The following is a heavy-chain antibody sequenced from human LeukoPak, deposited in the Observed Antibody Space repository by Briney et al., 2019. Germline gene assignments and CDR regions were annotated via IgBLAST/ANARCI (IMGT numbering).Heavy chain of an antibody. CDR1: GGTFSSYA. Sequence: GASVKLSCKASGGTFSSYAISWVRQAPGQGLEWMGGIIPIFGTANYAQKFQGRVTITADKSTSTAYMELSSLRSEDTAVYYCARVGNYGSGSQYGEFDPWGQGTMVTVSS. D-gene: IGHD3-10*01. V-gene: IGHV1-69*06. CDR3: ARVGNYGSGSQYGEFDP. CDR2: IIPIFGTA. J-gene: IGHJ5*02.